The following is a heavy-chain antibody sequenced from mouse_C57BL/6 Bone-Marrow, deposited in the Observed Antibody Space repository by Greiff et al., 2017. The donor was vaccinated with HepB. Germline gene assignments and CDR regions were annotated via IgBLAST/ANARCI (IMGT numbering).Heavy chain of an antibody. D-gene: IGHD2-4*01. CDR2: INPSSGYT. CDR1: GYTFTSYT. Sequence: VKLVESGAELARPGASVKMSCKASGYTFTSYTMHWVKQRPGQGLEWIGYINPSSGYTKYYQKFKDKATLTADKSSSTAYMQLSSLTSEDSAVYYCAFYDYDYFDYWGQGTTLTVSS. J-gene: IGHJ2*01. CDR3: AFYDYDYFDY. V-gene: IGHV1-4*01.